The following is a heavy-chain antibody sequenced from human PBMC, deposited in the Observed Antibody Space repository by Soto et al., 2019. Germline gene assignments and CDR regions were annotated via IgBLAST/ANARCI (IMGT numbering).Heavy chain of an antibody. V-gene: IGHV3-48*02. CDR2: ISSSSSAI. J-gene: IGHJ4*02. Sequence: PGGSLRLSCAASGFTFSGYSMNWVRQAPGKGLEWASSISSSSSAIYYADSVKGRFTISRDNAKNSLYLQMNSLRDEDTAVYYCAKDSIWWDSSGYPGYWGQETLVTVSS. CDR1: GFTFSGYS. CDR3: AKDSIWWDSSGYPGY. D-gene: IGHD3-22*01.